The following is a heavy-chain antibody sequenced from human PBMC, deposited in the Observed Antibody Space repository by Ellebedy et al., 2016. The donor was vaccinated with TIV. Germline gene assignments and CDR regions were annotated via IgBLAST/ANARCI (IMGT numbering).Heavy chain of an antibody. CDR3: ARENSPGWFNP. V-gene: IGHV4-38-2*02. CDR2: IYHSGST. Sequence: SETLSLTXTVSGYSISSGYYWGWIRQPPGKGLEWIGSIYHSGSTYYNPSLKSRVTISVDTSKNQFSLKLSSVTAADTAVYYCARENSPGWFNPWGQGTLVTVSS. D-gene: IGHD2-21*01. J-gene: IGHJ5*02. CDR1: GYSISSGYY.